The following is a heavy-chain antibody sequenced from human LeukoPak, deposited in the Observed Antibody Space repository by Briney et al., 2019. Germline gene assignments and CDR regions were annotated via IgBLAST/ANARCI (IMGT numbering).Heavy chain of an antibody. CDR1: GFTFSTYS. CDR3: APGYCSSTSCLHYFEY. J-gene: IGHJ4*02. Sequence: GGSLRLSCAASGFTFSTYSMNWVRQAPGKGLEWVSYISSSSNTIYYADSVKGRFTISRDNAKNSLFLQMNSLRAEDTAVYYCAPGYCSSTSCLHYFEYWGQGTLVTVSS. CDR2: ISSSSNTI. V-gene: IGHV3-48*04. D-gene: IGHD2-2*01.